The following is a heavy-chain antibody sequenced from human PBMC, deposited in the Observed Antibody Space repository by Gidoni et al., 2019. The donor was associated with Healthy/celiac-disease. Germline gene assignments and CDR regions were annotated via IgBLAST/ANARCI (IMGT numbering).Heavy chain of an antibody. J-gene: IGHJ2*01. V-gene: IGHV3-30-3*01. CDR1: GFTFSSYA. D-gene: IGHD4-17*01. Sequence: QVQLVESGGGVVQPGRSLRLSCAASGFTFSSYAMHWVRQAPGKGLEWVAVISYAGSNKYYADSVKGRFTISRDNSKNTLYLQMNSLRAEDTAVYYCARPWGGAVTFHWYFDLWGRGTLVTVSS. CDR2: ISYAGSNK. CDR3: ARPWGGAVTFHWYFDL.